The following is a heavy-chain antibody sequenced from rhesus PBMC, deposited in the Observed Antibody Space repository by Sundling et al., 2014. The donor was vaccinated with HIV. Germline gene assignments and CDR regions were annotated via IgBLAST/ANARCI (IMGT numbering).Heavy chain of an antibody. CDR3: ARVGSRNSFVYYGLDS. Sequence: EVQMVESGGGLVQPGGSLKLSCAASGFTFSIYGMTWVRQAPGKGLEWVSVINSGGDTYYADSVKGRFTISRDNSKNTLSLQMTSLIPEDTAVYYCARVGSRNSFVYYGLDSWGQGVVVTVSS. V-gene: IGHV3-103*01. CDR1: GFTFSIYG. D-gene: IGHD1-1-1*01. CDR2: VINSGGDT. J-gene: IGHJ6*01.